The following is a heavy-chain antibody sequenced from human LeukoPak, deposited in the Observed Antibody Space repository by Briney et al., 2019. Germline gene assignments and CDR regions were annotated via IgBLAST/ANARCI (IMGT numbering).Heavy chain of an antibody. CDR2: ISSSSSYI. D-gene: IGHD3-10*01. J-gene: IGHJ6*03. Sequence: GGSLRLSCAASGFTFSSYSMNWVRQAPGKGLEWVSSISSSSSYIYYADSVKGRFTISRDNAKNSLYLQMNSLRAEDTAVYYCARDPNYYGSGSHLTALMEGYYYYYYMDVWGKGTTVTVSS. CDR1: GFTFSSYS. CDR3: ARDPNYYGSGSHLTALMEGYYYYYYMDV. V-gene: IGHV3-21*01.